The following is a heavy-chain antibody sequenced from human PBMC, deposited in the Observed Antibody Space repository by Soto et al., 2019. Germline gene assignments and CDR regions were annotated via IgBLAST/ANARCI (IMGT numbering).Heavy chain of an antibody. CDR2: VYYSGST. V-gene: IGHV4-59*01. J-gene: IGHJ4*02. D-gene: IGHD6-19*01. CDR1: GRFFSSYY. Sequence: QVQLQESGPGLVKPSETLSLTCNVSGRFFSSYYWSWIRQSPGRGVEWIGDVYYSGSTNNNPSLGRRVSTSVYMSKMQISLKLSSVTAADAVLYYCARLKYIYGWDYFYQWGQGTMVTVSS. CDR3: ARLKYIYGWDYFYQ.